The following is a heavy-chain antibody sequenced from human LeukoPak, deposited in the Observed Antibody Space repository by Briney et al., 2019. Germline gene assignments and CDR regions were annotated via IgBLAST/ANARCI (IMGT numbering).Heavy chain of an antibody. V-gene: IGHV3-7*01. J-gene: IGHJ4*02. Sequence: PGGSLRLSCAASGFTFSGYWMSWVRQAPGRGLEWVANIKQDGSEKYYVDSVKGRFTISRDNAKNSLYLQMDSLRAEDTGVYYCARDLYCSTTSCYVRNYFDYWGQGTLVTVSS. CDR2: IKQDGSEK. CDR3: ARDLYCSTTSCYVRNYFDY. D-gene: IGHD2-2*01. CDR1: GFTFSGYW.